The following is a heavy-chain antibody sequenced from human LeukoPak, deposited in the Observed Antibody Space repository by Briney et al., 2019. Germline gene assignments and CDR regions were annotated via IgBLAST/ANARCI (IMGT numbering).Heavy chain of an antibody. CDR1: GITFNNYG. J-gene: IGHJ4*02. V-gene: IGHV3-23*01. CDR3: AKRGIVIRAVIILRFNKEAYYLDY. D-gene: IGHD3-10*01. CDR2: ISDSGGSK. Sequence: GGSLRLSCAVSGITFNNYGMSWVRQAPGKGLEWVAGISDSGGSKNYADSVRGRFTISRDNPKNTLYLQMNRLRAEDRGGYFCAKRGIVIRAVIILRFNKEAYYLDYWGREALVTVPP.